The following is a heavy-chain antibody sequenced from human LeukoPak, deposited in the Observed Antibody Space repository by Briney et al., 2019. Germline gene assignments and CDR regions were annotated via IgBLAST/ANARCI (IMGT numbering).Heavy chain of an antibody. D-gene: IGHD6-6*01. CDR3: AKGTSSSAYYYYGMDV. J-gene: IGHJ6*02. CDR1: GFTFSSYA. CDR2: ISGSGGST. V-gene: IGHV3-23*01. Sequence: GGSLRISCAASGFTFSSYAMSWVRQAPGKGLEWVSAISGSGGSTYYADSVKGRFTISRDNSKNTLYLQMNSLRAEDTAVYYCAKGTSSSAYYYYGMDVWGQGTTVTVSS.